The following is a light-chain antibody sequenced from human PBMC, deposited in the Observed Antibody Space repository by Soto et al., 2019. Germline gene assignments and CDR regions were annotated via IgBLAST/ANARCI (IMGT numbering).Light chain of an antibody. V-gene: IGLV1-47*02. J-gene: IGLJ1*01. CDR1: SSNIGSHY. CDR2: SND. Sequence: QSALTQPPSASGTPGQRVTISCSGGSSNIGSHYVCWYHQLPGTAPKLLIYSNDQRPSGVPDRFSGSKSGTPASLAISGLRSEDEADYYCAAWDDSLSGYVFGTGTKVTVL. CDR3: AAWDDSLSGYV.